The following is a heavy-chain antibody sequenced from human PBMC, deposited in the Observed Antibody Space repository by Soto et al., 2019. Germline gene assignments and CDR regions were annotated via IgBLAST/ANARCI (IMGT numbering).Heavy chain of an antibody. CDR2: MNPNSGNT. CDR3: ARVKRGLRLVDFL. Sequence: ASVKVSCKASGYTFTSYDINWVRQATGQGLEWMGWMNPNSGNTVYAQKFQGRVTMTRNTSISTAYMELSSLRSEETAVYYCARVKRGLRLVDFLWGQGTLVTVSS. CDR1: GYTFTSYD. V-gene: IGHV1-8*01. D-gene: IGHD3-16*01. J-gene: IGHJ4*02.